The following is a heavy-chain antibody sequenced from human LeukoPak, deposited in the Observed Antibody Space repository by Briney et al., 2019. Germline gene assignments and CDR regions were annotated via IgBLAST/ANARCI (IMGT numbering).Heavy chain of an antibody. CDR2: INIRSTGT. Sequence: SGGSLRLSCAVSGFTFSSHAMNWVRQAPGKGLEWIAGINIRSTGTYYADSEKGRFTISRDDSKNTLYLQMSTLSVEDTAVYYCAKLLGTMWPMWGLDVWGQGTTVTVSS. J-gene: IGHJ6*02. V-gene: IGHV3-23*01. CDR3: AKLLGTMWPMWGLDV. D-gene: IGHD2-8*02. CDR1: GFTFSSHA.